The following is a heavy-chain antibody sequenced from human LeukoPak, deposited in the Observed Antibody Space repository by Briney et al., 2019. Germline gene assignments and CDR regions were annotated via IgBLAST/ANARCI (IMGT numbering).Heavy chain of an antibody. CDR2: IYTSGST. CDR1: GGSISSYY. D-gene: IGHD6-13*01. J-gene: IGHJ3*02. CDR3: ARVGAAAGTLGVYAFDI. V-gene: IGHV4-4*07. Sequence: SETLSLTCTVSGGSISSYYWSWIRQPAGKGLEWIGRIYTSGSTNYNPSLKSRVTMSVDTSKNQFSLKLSSVTAADTAVYYCARVGAAAGTLGVYAFDIWGQGTMVTVSS.